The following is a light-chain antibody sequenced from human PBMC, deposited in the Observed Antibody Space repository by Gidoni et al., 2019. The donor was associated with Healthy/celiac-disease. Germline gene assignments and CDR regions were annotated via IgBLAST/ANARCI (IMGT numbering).Light chain of an antibody. CDR2: DVS. J-gene: IGLJ2*01. V-gene: IGLV2-14*01. CDR3: SSYTSSSTLVV. CDR1: SSDVGGYNY. Sequence: QSALTQPASVSGSPGQSITISCTGTSSDVGGYNYVSWYQQPPGKAPKLMIYDVSNRPSGVSNRFSGSKSGNTASLTISGLQAEDEADYYCSSYTSSSTLVVFGGGTKLTV.